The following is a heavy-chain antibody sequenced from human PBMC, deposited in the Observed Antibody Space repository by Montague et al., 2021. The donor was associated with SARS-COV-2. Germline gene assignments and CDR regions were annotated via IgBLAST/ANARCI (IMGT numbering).Heavy chain of an antibody. J-gene: IGHJ4*02. D-gene: IGHD1-14*01. CDR2: ISSDGRTT. Sequence: SLRLSCAASGFTFSNYWMHWVRQAPGEGLVWVSLISSDGRTTSYVDSVKGRFTISRDNARNTLYLQMTSLRADDTAGYYCAREVFKEGDYWGQGTLVTVSS. CDR1: GFTFSNYW. CDR3: AREVFKEGDY. V-gene: IGHV3-74*01.